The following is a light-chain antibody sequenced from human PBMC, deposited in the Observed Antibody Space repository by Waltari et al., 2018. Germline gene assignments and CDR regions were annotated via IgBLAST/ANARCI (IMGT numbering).Light chain of an antibody. CDR2: GAS. CDR1: QSVSSN. CDR3: QQYNNWPQT. V-gene: IGKV3D-15*01. J-gene: IGKJ1*01. Sequence: EIVMTQSPATLSVSPGQRATLSCRASQSVSSNLAWYQQKGGQAPRLPIYGASTRAPGIPARFTGSGSGTEFTLTITSLQSEDFAIYYCQQYNNWPQTFGQGTRVEFK.